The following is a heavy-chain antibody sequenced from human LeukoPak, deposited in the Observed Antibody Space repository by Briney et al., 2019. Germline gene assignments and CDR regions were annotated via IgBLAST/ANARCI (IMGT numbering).Heavy chain of an antibody. CDR1: GFTFTSFL. CDR3: AKIAAMFRGGYQLYYMEV. V-gene: IGHV3-7*01. D-gene: IGHD3-10*01. J-gene: IGHJ6*03. CDR2: INQDGSEK. Sequence: GGSLRLSCAASGFTFTSFLMSWVRQAPGKGLEWVANINQDGSEKYYVDSLKGRFTISRDNAKNSLYLQMNSLRAEDTAVYYCAKIAAMFRGGYQLYYMEVWGKGTTVTISS.